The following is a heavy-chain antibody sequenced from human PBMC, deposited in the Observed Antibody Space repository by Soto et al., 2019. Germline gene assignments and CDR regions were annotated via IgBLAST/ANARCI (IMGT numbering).Heavy chain of an antibody. D-gene: IGHD1-7*01. J-gene: IGHJ4*02. CDR2: ISNSGGST. Sequence: GGSLRLSCVASGLTFSSDAMPWVRQAPGKGLEWVSGISNSGGSTDYADSVKGRFTISRDNSKNTLYLQMNSLRVEDTAIYYCAKDLNWTYGSDWGQGTLVTVSS. CDR1: GLTFSSDA. CDR3: AKDLNWTYGSD. V-gene: IGHV3-23*01.